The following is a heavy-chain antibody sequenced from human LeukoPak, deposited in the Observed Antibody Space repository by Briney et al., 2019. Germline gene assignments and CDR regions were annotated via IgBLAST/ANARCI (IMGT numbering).Heavy chain of an antibody. CDR2: IYYSGST. J-gene: IGHJ4*02. Sequence: SETLSLTCTVSGGFISSYHGSWLRQPPGKGLEWIGYIYYSGSTNYNPSLKSRVTISVDTSKNQFSLKLSSVTAADTAVYYCASGYSSSGFYPGSPNFEYWGQGTLVTVSS. V-gene: IGHV4-59*01. CDR3: ASGYSSSGFYPGSPNFEY. CDR1: GGFISSYH. D-gene: IGHD6-13*01.